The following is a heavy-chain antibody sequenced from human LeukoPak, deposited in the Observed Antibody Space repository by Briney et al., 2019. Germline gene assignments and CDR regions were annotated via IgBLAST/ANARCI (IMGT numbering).Heavy chain of an antibody. V-gene: IGHV3-43*02. CDR2: ISGDGGST. CDR3: AKDKRGRSGFGELLIDY. J-gene: IGHJ4*02. Sequence: GGSLRLSCAASGFTFDDYAMHWVRQAPGKGLEWVSLISGDGGSTYYADSVKGRFTISRDNSKHSLYLQMNSLRTEDTALYSCAKDKRGRSGFGELLIDYWGQGTLVTVSS. CDR1: GFTFDDYA. D-gene: IGHD3-10*01.